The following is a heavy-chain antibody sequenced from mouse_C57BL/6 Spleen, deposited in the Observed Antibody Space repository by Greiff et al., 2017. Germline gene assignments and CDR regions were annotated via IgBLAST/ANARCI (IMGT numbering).Heavy chain of an antibody. V-gene: IGHV5-4*01. CDR2: ISDGGSYT. D-gene: IGHD3-1*01. Sequence: EVQLQESGGGLVKPGGSLKLSCAASGFTFSSYAMSWVRQTPEKRLEWVATISDGGSYTYYPDNVKGRFTISRDNAKNNLYLQLSHLKSEDTAMYYGAREGSGRRGMDYWGQGTSVTVSS. J-gene: IGHJ4*01. CDR1: GFTFSSYA. CDR3: AREGSGRRGMDY.